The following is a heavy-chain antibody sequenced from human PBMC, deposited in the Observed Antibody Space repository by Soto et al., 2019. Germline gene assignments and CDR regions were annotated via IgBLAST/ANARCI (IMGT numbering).Heavy chain of an antibody. CDR2: IIPMFGIT. D-gene: IGHD2-15*01. J-gene: IGHJ4*02. Sequence: QVQLVQSGAEVKKPGSSVKVSCNVSGGTLSSYGFNWVRQAPGQGLEWMGGIIPMFGITNHTQKFQDRITISADAPTTTAYMELRSLGADATAIYYCASDRGYGLVNWGQGTLRTVSS. V-gene: IGHV1-69*12. CDR3: ASDRGYGLVN. CDR1: GGTLSSYG.